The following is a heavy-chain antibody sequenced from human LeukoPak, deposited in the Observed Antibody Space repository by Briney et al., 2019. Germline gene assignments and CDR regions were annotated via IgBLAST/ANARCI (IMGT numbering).Heavy chain of an antibody. CDR2: IYHSGST. CDR3: ARHGLVEMGLDY. CDR1: GYSISSVYY. D-gene: IGHD5-24*01. V-gene: IGHV4-38-2*01. J-gene: IGHJ4*02. Sequence: SETLSLTCAVSGYSISSVYYWGWIRQPPGKGLEWIGSIYHSGSTYYNPSLKSRVTISVDTSKNQFSLKLSSVTAADTAVYYCARHGLVEMGLDYWGQGTLVTVSS.